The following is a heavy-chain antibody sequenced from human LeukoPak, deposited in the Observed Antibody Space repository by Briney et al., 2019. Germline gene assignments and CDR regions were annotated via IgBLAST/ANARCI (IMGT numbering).Heavy chain of an antibody. Sequence: GGSLRLSCAASGLTFSSYGMHWVRQAPGKGLEWVTFIRYDGSNKYYADSVKGRFTISRDNSKNTLYLQMNSLRPEDTAVYYCAKDVYYDILTGYQAGLFDPWGQGTLVTVSS. CDR1: GLTFSSYG. CDR3: AKDVYYDILTGYQAGLFDP. J-gene: IGHJ5*02. V-gene: IGHV3-30*02. CDR2: IRYDGSNK. D-gene: IGHD3-9*01.